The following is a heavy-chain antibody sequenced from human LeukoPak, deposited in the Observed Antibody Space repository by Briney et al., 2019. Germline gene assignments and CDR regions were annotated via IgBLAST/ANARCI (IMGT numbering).Heavy chain of an antibody. V-gene: IGHV3-21*06. CDR2: ISGSSSYI. Sequence: GGSLRLSCAASGFTFSSYSMNWVRQAPGKGLEWVSYISGSSSYIYHADSVKGRFTVSRDNINNSLYLQMNSLRAEDTAVYYCARSQGTLTSPFDYWGQGTLVTVSS. CDR1: GFTFSSYS. J-gene: IGHJ4*02. D-gene: IGHD2-21*02. CDR3: ARSQGTLTSPFDY.